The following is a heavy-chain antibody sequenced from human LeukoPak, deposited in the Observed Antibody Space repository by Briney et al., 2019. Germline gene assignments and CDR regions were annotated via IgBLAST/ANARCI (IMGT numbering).Heavy chain of an antibody. CDR3: ARGRRILGGPENAGDFFDY. CDR2: IKTNSGAT. V-gene: IGHV1-2*02. D-gene: IGHD3-16*01. J-gene: IGHJ4*01. CDR1: GYTFTDYY. Sequence: ASVKVSCKASGYTFTDYYLLWVRQAPGQGLEWLGWIKTNSGATDYAQNFEARVTMTRDTSSGTAYLDLSSLTSDDTAVYYCARGRRILGGPENAGDFFDYWGQGTLVIVSS.